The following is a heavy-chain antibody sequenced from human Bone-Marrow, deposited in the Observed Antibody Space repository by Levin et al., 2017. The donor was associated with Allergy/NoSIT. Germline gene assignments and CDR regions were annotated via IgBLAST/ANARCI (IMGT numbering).Heavy chain of an antibody. CDR1: GFTFSSYG. D-gene: IGHD5-18*01. Sequence: PGGSLRLSCAASGFTFSSYGMHWVRQAPGKGLEWVAVISYDGSNKYYADSVKGRFTISRDNSKNTLYLQMNSLRAEDTAVYHCAKDGVLIGYSYGSPFDYWGQGTLVTVSS. CDR3: AKDGVLIGYSYGSPFDY. V-gene: IGHV3-30*18. J-gene: IGHJ4*02. CDR2: ISYDGSNK.